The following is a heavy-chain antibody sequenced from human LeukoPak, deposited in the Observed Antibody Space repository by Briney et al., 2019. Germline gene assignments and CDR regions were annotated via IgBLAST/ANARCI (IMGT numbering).Heavy chain of an antibody. V-gene: IGHV4-34*01. J-gene: IGHJ3*01. CDR1: ARSLSGYY. D-gene: IGHD4-17*01. CDR2: IHHDGRT. Sequence: SETLSLTCAVSARSLSGYYWSWIRQSPGKGLEWMGDIHHDGRTKYKSSFKSRATIFLDSSKSEVSLRLSPVTPADTALYFCARDAEPRDYGDTVNAYDLWGQGTMVTVAP. CDR3: ARDAEPRDYGDTVNAYDL.